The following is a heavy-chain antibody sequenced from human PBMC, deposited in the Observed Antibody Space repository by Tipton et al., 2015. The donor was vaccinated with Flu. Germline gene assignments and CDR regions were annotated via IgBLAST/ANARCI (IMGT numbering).Heavy chain of an antibody. Sequence: TLSLTCSVSGGFVSSSSYYRTWIRQPAGKGLEWIGRIYTDGMTKYNPSLRSRVTITLDKSKNQFSLRLNSVTAADTAVYYCARERLGEYNTSGYPDSWGQGTLVTVSS. D-gene: IGHD3-22*01. CDR3: ARERLGEYNTSGYPDS. V-gene: IGHV4-61*02. CDR1: GGFVSSSSYY. CDR2: IYTDGMT. J-gene: IGHJ4*02.